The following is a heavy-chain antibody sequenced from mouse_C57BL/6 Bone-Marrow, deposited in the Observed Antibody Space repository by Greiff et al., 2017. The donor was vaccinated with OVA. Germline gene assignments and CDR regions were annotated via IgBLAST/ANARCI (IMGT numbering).Heavy chain of an antibody. Sequence: EVQGVESGGGLVQPGGSLKLSCAASGFTFSDYYMYWVRQTPEKRLEWVAYISNGGGSTYYPDTVKGRFTISRDNAKNTLYLQMSRLKSEDTAMYYCARPVYYYGSQAWFAYWGKGTLVTVSA. J-gene: IGHJ3*01. CDR1: GFTFSDYY. D-gene: IGHD1-1*01. CDR2: ISNGGGST. V-gene: IGHV5-12*01. CDR3: ARPVYYYGSQAWFAY.